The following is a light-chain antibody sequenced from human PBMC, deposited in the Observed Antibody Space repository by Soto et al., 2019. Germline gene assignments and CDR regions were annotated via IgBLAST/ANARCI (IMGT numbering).Light chain of an antibody. CDR3: QQYGSSSWT. Sequence: EIVLTQSPVTLSLSPGERATLSCRASQSVSSSYLAWYQQTPGQAPRLLIYGASSRATGIPDRFSGSGSGTDFTLTISRLEPEDFAVYYCQQYGSSSWTFGQGTKVDIK. CDR1: QSVSSSY. V-gene: IGKV3-20*01. CDR2: GAS. J-gene: IGKJ1*01.